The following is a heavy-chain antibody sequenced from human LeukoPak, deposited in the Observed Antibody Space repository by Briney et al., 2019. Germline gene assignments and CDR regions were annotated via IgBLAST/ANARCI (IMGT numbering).Heavy chain of an antibody. CDR3: VRNVRAAAGICWFDP. CDR1: GGSISSYY. V-gene: IGHV4-4*09. CDR2: IYTSGST. D-gene: IGHD6-13*01. J-gene: IGHJ5*02. Sequence: SETLSLTCTVSGGSISSYYWSWVRQPPGKGLVWIGYIYTSGSTNYNPSLKSRVTISVDTSKNQFSLKLSSVTAADTAVYYCVRNVRAAAGICWFDPWGQGTLVTVSS.